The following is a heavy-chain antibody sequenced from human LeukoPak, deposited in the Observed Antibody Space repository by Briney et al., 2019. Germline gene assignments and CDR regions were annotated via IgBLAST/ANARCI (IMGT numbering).Heavy chain of an antibody. CDR2: IKQDGSEK. CDR1: GFTFSSRDW. D-gene: IGHD3/OR15-3a*01. J-gene: IGHJ3*02. Sequence: PGGSLRLSCVASGFTFSSRDWMTWVRQAPGKGLEWVANIKQDGSEKNYVDSVKGRFTISRDNAKNSVDLQMNSLRVEDTAVYYCARVDIGLSDAFDIWGQGTMVTVSS. CDR3: ARVDIGLSDAFDI. V-gene: IGHV3-7*01.